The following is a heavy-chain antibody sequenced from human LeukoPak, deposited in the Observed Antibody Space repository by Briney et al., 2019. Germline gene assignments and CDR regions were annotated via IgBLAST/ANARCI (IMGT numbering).Heavy chain of an antibody. J-gene: IGHJ5*02. CDR3: ARLIYSSSWSRFDP. CDR1: GYTFTSYD. D-gene: IGHD6-13*01. V-gene: IGHV1-8*03. CDR2: MNPNSGNT. Sequence: GASVKVSCKASGYTFTSYDINWVRQATGQGLEWMGCMNPNSGNTGYAQKFQGRVTITRNTSISTAYMELSSLRSEDTAVYYCARLIYSSSWSRFDPWGQGTLVTVSS.